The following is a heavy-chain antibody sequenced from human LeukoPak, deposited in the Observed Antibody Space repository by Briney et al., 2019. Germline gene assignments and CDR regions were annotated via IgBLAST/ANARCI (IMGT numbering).Heavy chain of an antibody. V-gene: IGHV1-18*04. Sequence: ASVKVSCEASGYTFTSYGISWVRQAPGQGLEWMGWISAYNGNTNYAQKLQGRVTMTTDTSTSTAYMELRSLRSDDTAVYYCARNYCSSTSCYPWFDPWGQGTLVTVSS. D-gene: IGHD2-2*01. CDR2: ISAYNGNT. J-gene: IGHJ5*02. CDR1: GYTFTSYG. CDR3: ARNYCSSTSCYPWFDP.